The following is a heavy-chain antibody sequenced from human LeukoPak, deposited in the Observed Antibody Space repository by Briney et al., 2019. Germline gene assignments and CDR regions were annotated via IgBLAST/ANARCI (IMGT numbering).Heavy chain of an antibody. CDR1: GLSIGNYA. D-gene: IGHD2-8*01. V-gene: IGHV3-23*01. Sequence: GGPLRLSCVGCGLSIGNYAMTWVRQAPGKGLEWVSSITVNGGTTKYADSVRGRFTVSRDNSRNTVFLQMDSLRAEDTAVYYCAKDPNGDYIGAFDGWGQGTMVTVSS. CDR2: ITVNGGTT. J-gene: IGHJ3*01. CDR3: AKDPNGDYIGAFDG.